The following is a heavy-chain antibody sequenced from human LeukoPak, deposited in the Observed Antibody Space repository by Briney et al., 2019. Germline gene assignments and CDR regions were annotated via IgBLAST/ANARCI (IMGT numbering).Heavy chain of an antibody. Sequence: SETLSLPCTVSGGPINSYYWSWLRQPPGKGLEYIGYTHYSGATNYNPSLKSRVTISLDTSGNQFSLKLSSVTAADTAVYYCASGYCGGACQLGGVDMWGQGTMVTVSS. CDR1: GGPINSYY. J-gene: IGHJ3*02. D-gene: IGHD2-21*02. V-gene: IGHV4-59*01. CDR3: ASGYCGGACQLGGVDM. CDR2: THYSGAT.